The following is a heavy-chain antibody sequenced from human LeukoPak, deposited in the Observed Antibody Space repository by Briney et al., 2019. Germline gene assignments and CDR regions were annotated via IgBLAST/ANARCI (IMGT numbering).Heavy chain of an antibody. V-gene: IGHV3-7*03. J-gene: IGHJ4*02. D-gene: IGHD6-13*01. CDR2: IKPDGTTK. CDR1: GFPFSSYS. Sequence: RGSLRLSCAASGFPFSSYSMTWVRQAPGKGLEWVANIKPDGTTKFYVDSVKGRFTISRDNALNLLYLQMTSLRAEDTAIYYCARSIPYGTTWYGRSDYWGQGTLVTVSS. CDR3: ARSIPYGTTWYGRSDY.